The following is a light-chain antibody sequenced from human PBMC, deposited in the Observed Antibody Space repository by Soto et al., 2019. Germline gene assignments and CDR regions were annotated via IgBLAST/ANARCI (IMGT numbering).Light chain of an antibody. V-gene: IGKV3-11*01. J-gene: IGKJ4*01. CDR1: QSVSNN. CDR3: QQRSNWPSLT. CDR2: DAS. Sequence: EILMTQSPATLSVSPGERATLSCRASQSVSNNLAWYQQKPGQAPRLLISDASNRATGIPARFSGSGSETDFTLTISSLEPEDSAVYYCQQRSNWPSLTFGGGTKVDIK.